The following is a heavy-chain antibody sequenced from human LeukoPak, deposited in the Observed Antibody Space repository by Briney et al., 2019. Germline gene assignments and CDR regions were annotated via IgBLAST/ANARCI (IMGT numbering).Heavy chain of an antibody. D-gene: IGHD3-9*01. J-gene: IGHJ4*02. V-gene: IGHV1-18*01. CDR3: ARSPARGYDILTNYNDY. Sequence: HGASVKVSCKASGYSFTAYVISWVRQAPGQGLEWMGWISTYNPNTNYAQKFQGRVTMTTGTSTSTVYMELRSLRSDDTAVYYCARSPARGYDILTNYNDYWGQGTLVTVSS. CDR2: ISTYNPNT. CDR1: GYSFTAYV.